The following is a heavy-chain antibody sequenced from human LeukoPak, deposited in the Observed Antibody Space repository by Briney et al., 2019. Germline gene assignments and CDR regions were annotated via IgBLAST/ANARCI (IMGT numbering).Heavy chain of an antibody. CDR3: ARAGYCISTNCYGMDD. CDR2: ISASGGST. D-gene: IGHD2-2*01. Sequence: GGSLRLSCAASGFTFSSYAMSWVRQAPGQGLEWVSAISASGGSTYYADSVKGRFTISRDNSKNTLYLQMNSLRSEDTAVYYCARAGYCISTNCYGMDDWGQGTLVTVSS. J-gene: IGHJ4*02. V-gene: IGHV3-23*01. CDR1: GFTFSSYA.